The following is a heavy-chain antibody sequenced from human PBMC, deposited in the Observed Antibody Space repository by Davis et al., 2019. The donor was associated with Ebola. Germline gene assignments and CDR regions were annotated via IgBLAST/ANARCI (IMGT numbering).Heavy chain of an antibody. CDR1: GFTFSSYS. CDR2: ISSSSSTI. J-gene: IGHJ4*02. D-gene: IGHD2/OR15-2a*01. CDR3: ARDVSILSLSTRLVGYFDY. Sequence: PGGSLRLSCAASGFTFSSYSMNWVRQAPGKGLEWVSYISSSSSTIYYADSVKGRFTVSRDNAKNSLYLQMNSLRDEDTAVYYCARDVSILSLSTRLVGYFDYWGQGTLVTVSS. V-gene: IGHV3-48*02.